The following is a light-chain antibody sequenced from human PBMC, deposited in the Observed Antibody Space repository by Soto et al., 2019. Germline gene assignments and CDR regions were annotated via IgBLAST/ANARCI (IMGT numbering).Light chain of an antibody. CDR1: QSVSSSY. J-gene: IGKJ3*01. CDR3: QQYGSSPRVT. CDR2: GAS. Sequence: EIVLTQSPGTLSLSPGERATLSCRASQSVSSSYLAWYQQKPGQAPRLLIYGASSRATGIPDRFSGSGFGTDFTLTISRLEPEDFEVYYCQQYGSSPRVTFGPGTKVDIK. V-gene: IGKV3-20*01.